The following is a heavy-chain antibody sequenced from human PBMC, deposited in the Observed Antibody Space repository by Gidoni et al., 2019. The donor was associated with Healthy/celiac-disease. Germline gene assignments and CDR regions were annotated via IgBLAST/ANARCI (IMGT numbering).Heavy chain of an antibody. V-gene: IGHV3-48*01. CDR2: ISSSSSTI. Sequence: EVQLVESGGCLVQPGGSLLLSCAASGFTFISYSMHWFRQAPGKGLEWVSYISSSSSTIYYADWVKGRFTISRDNAKNSLYLQMNSLRAEDKAVYYCARLIIAAAGYYFDYWGQGTLVTVSS. CDR3: ARLIIAAAGYYFDY. CDR1: GFTFISYS. D-gene: IGHD6-13*01. J-gene: IGHJ4*02.